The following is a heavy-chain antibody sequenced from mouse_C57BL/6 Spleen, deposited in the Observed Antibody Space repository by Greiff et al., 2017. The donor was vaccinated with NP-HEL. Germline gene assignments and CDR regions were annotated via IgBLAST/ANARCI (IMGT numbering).Heavy chain of an antibody. J-gene: IGHJ3*01. Sequence: DVKLQESGPGLVKPSQSLSLTCSVTGYSITSGYYWNWIRQFPGNKLEWMGYISYDGSNNYNPSLKNRISITRDTSKNQFFLQLNSVTTEDTAPYYCAIYSDYDRWFAYWGQGTLVTVSA. CDR1: GYSITSGYY. D-gene: IGHD2-4*01. V-gene: IGHV3-6*01. CDR3: AIYSDYDRWFAY. CDR2: ISYDGSN.